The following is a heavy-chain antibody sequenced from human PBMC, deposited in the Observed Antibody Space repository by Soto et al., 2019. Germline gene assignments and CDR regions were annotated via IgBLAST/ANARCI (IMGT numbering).Heavy chain of an antibody. Sequence: SVKVSCKASGGTFSSYAISWVRQAPGQGLEWMGGIIPIFGTANYAQKFQGRVTITADESTSTAYMELSSLRSEDTAVYYCARGRRVLRFLEWFDYWGQGTLVIVSS. CDR1: GGTFSSYA. CDR3: ARGRRVLRFLEWFDY. CDR2: IIPIFGTA. J-gene: IGHJ4*02. D-gene: IGHD3-3*01. V-gene: IGHV1-69*13.